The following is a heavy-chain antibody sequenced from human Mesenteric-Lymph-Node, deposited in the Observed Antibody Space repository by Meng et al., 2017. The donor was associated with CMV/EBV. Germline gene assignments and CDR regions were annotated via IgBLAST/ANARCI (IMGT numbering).Heavy chain of an antibody. CDR3: ARGTRTVDI. CDR1: GYTFTGYY. CDR2: INPNSGNT. V-gene: IGHV1-8*02. J-gene: IGHJ3*02. D-gene: IGHD3/OR15-3a*01. Sequence: ASVKVSCKASGYTFTGYYMHWVRQAPGQGLEWMGWINPNSGNTGYAQKFQGRVTMTRDTSISTAYMELGSLRSEDTALYYCARGTRTVDIWGQGTMVTVSS.